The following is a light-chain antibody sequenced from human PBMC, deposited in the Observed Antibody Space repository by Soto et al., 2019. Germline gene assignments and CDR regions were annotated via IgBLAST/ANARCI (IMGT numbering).Light chain of an antibody. CDR3: AAWDDSLNGYA. V-gene: IGLV1-44*01. CDR1: SSNIGINV. CDR2: SND. J-gene: IGLJ1*01. Sequence: QSVLTQPPSASGTPGQWVTISCSGSSSNIGINVLSWYQQLPGAAPKLLIYSNDQRPSGVPDRFSGSKSGTSASLAISGLQSEDEADYYCAAWDDSLNGYAFGPGTKLTVL.